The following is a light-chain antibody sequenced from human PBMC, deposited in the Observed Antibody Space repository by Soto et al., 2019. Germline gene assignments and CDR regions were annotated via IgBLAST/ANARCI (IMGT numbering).Light chain of an antibody. Sequence: EVVMTQSPATLSVSPGERVTLSCRASQGVSRDLAWYQQNPGQAPRLLIYDASTGATGIPARFSGSGSGTEFTLTISSLQSEDVAVYYCQQYNNWPPWTFGQGTKVEIK. V-gene: IGKV3-15*01. CDR3: QQYNNWPPWT. CDR1: QGVSRD. CDR2: DAS. J-gene: IGKJ1*01.